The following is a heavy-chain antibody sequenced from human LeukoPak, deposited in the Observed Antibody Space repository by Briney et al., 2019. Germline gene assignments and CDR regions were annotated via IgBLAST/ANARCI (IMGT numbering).Heavy chain of an antibody. Sequence: GGSLRLSCAVSDSSFWSHDMSWVRQTLEKGLEWVSSIASDGASFYADSVRGRFTISRDKSQNILYLQMNSLRADDTARCYCAKGPNFGSWRAVNYWGQGRLVTVSS. D-gene: IGHD3-10*01. V-gene: IGHV3-23*01. CDR1: DSSFWSHD. J-gene: IGHJ4*02. CDR3: AKGPNFGSWRAVNY. CDR2: IASDGAS.